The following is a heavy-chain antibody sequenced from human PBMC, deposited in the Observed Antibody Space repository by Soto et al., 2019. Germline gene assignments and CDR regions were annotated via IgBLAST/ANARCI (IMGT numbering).Heavy chain of an antibody. CDR1: GDSVSSNSAA. Sequence: SRTLSLTCAISGDSVSSNSAAWNWIRQSPSRGLEWLGRTYYRSKWYNDYAVSVKSRITINPDTSKNQFSLQLNSVTPEDTAVYYCAREIAAAGRNYYYYGMDVWGQGTTVTVSS. V-gene: IGHV6-1*01. D-gene: IGHD6-13*01. CDR2: TYYRSKWYN. CDR3: AREIAAAGRNYYYYGMDV. J-gene: IGHJ6*02.